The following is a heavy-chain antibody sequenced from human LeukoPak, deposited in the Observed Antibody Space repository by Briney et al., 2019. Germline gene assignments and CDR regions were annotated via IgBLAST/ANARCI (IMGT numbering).Heavy chain of an antibody. CDR3: TRGTGYSYGRFDY. CDR2: IRSKAYGGTT. D-gene: IGHD5-18*01. V-gene: IGHV3-49*03. J-gene: IGHJ4*02. Sequence: GGSLRLSCAASGFTFSSYAMSWFRQAPGKGLEWVGFIRSKAYGGTTEYAASVKGRFTISRDDSKSIAYLQMNSLKTEDTAVYYCTRGTGYSYGRFDYWGQGTLVTVSS. CDR1: GFTFSSYA.